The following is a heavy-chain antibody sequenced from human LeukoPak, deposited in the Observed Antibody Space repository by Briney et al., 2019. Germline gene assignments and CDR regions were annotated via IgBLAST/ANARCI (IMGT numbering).Heavy chain of an antibody. CDR1: GFTFSSYW. Sequence: PGGSLRLSCAASGFTFSSYWMSWVRQTPGKGLEWVANIKQDGGEEYYVGSVKGRFTISRDNAKNSLYLQMSSLRAEDTAVYYCAKDSALRWAFDYWGQGTLVTVSS. CDR2: IKQDGGEE. CDR3: AKDSALRWAFDY. V-gene: IGHV3-7*01. J-gene: IGHJ4*02. D-gene: IGHD4-23*01.